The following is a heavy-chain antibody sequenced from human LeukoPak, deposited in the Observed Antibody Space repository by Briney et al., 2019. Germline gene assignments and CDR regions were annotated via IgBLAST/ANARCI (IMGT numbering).Heavy chain of an antibody. J-gene: IGHJ4*02. Sequence: ASVNVSYKASGYTFNHHGIRWVRQAPGQGLEWMVWISCFTGDAHLAQQFQGRVTMTTDTSTTTAYMELRSLRSDDTALYYCARDPTNTSGRYAYFDYWGQGTLVTVSS. D-gene: IGHD6-19*01. CDR2: ISCFTGDA. CDR3: ARDPTNTSGRYAYFDY. V-gene: IGHV1-18*01. CDR1: GYTFNHHG.